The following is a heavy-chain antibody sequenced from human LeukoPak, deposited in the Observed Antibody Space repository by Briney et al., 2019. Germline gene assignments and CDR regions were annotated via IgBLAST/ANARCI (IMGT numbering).Heavy chain of an antibody. V-gene: IGHV3-15*01. CDR3: TTSEYLDAFDI. CDR1: GFTFSNVR. Sequence: GGSLRLSCAASGFTFSNVRMTWVRQAPGKGLEWVGRIKRKTEGEPTDYAAPVKGRFTISRDDSKNTLYLQMNSLRTEDTAVYYCTTSEYLDAFDIWGRGTMVTVSS. J-gene: IGHJ3*02. D-gene: IGHD2/OR15-2a*01. CDR2: IKRKTEGEPT.